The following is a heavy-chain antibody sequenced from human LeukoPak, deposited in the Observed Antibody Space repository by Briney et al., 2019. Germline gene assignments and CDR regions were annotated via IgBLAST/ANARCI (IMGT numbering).Heavy chain of an antibody. V-gene: IGHV4-59*01. J-gene: IGHJ3*02. D-gene: IGHD3-9*01. CDR2: IFYSGST. CDR3: ARLTGYRIESAFDI. Sequence: SETLSLTCTVSGGSISSYCWSWIRQPPGKGLEWIGYIFYSGSTNYNPSLKSRVTISVDTSKNQFSLKLSSVTAADTAVYYCARLTGYRIESAFDIWGQGTMVTVSS. CDR1: GGSISSYC.